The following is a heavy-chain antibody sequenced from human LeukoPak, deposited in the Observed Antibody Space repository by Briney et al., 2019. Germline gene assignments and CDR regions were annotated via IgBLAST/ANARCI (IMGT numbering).Heavy chain of an antibody. CDR3: AKSNGLDRDGYNSDYFDS. D-gene: IGHD5-24*01. CDR1: GFTFTTYT. CDR2: ISGSGGTT. J-gene: IGHJ4*02. V-gene: IGHV3-23*01. Sequence: PGGSLRLSCAASGFTFTTYTMSWVRQAPGKGLAWVSAISGSGGTTYYADSVKGRFTISRDNSKNMVYLQMNSLRAEDTALYYCAKSNGLDRDGYNSDYFDSWGQGTLVTVSS.